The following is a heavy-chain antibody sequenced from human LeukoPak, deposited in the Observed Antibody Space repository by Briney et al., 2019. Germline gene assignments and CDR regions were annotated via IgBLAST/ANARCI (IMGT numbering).Heavy chain of an antibody. D-gene: IGHD3-10*01. Sequence: SETLSLTCAVSGYSISSSNWWGWIRQPPGQGLEWIGYIYYSGSTSYNPSPKSRVTISLYTSKNQFSLKLSSVTAADTAVYYCARSMVREVILSARRANWFDPWGQGTLVTVSS. CDR2: IYYSGST. CDR1: GYSISSSNW. J-gene: IGHJ5*02. V-gene: IGHV4-28*01. CDR3: ARSMVREVILSARRANWFDP.